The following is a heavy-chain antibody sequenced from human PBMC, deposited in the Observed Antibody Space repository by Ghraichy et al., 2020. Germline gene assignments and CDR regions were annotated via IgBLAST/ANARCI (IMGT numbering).Heavy chain of an antibody. Sequence: GESLNISCAASGFTLSGSTMHWVRQASGKGLEWVGRIRTKANSYATAYTASGKGRFTISRDDSKNMAYLQMNSLKTEDTAVYYCSRFTVAGNFHYGMDVWGQGTTVTVSS. CDR2: IRTKANSYAT. J-gene: IGHJ6*02. V-gene: IGHV3-73*01. CDR3: SRFTVAGNFHYGMDV. D-gene: IGHD6-19*01. CDR1: GFTLSGST.